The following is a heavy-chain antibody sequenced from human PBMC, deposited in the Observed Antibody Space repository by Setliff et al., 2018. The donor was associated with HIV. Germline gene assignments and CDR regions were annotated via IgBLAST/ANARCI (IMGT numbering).Heavy chain of an antibody. CDR2: IVPILNTG. J-gene: IGHJ5*02. CDR3: AGGLVSQKVPFDP. Sequence: SVKVSCKASGGTFRSHEISWVRQAPGQGLEWMGGIVPILNTGNYAPKFQGRVTITADESTKTAYMELSSLGSEDTAVYYCAGGLVSQKVPFDPWGQGTLVTVSS. D-gene: IGHD3-22*01. V-gene: IGHV1-69*13. CDR1: GGTFRSHE.